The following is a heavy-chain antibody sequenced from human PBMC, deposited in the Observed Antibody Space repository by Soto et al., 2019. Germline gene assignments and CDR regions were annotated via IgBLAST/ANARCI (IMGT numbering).Heavy chain of an antibody. CDR2: IFDRGTT. CDR1: GGSITSVNHY. CDR3: AREVAGTGAFDF. J-gene: IGHJ4*02. D-gene: IGHD2-8*02. Sequence: SQTLSLTCDISGGSITSVNHYWSWIRQSPGEGLEWIGYIFDRGTTHYNPSLKGRVTITGDPSQTQFSLTIHSVTVADTAVYYCAREVAGTGAFDFRARGTPVTGSS. V-gene: IGHV4-31*02.